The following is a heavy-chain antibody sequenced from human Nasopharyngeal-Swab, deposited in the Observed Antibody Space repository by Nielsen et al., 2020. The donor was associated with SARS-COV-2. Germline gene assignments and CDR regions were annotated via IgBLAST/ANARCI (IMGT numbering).Heavy chain of an antibody. J-gene: IGHJ4*02. Sequence: GESLKISCAASGFTFSSYGMHWVRQAPGKGLEWVAVISYDGSNKYYADSVKGRFTISRDNSKNTLYLQMNSLRAEDTAVYYCAKDPNSWYRGGFDYWGQGTLVTVPS. V-gene: IGHV3-30*18. CDR3: AKDPNSWYRGGFDY. D-gene: IGHD6-13*01. CDR1: GFTFSSYG. CDR2: ISYDGSNK.